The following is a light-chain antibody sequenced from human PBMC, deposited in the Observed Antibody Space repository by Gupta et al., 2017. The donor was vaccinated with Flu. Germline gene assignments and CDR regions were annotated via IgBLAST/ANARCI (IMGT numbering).Light chain of an antibody. CDR2: DVS. V-gene: IGLV2-14*03. CDR3: SSYTNINTLQVI. J-gene: IGLJ2*01. CDR1: SSDVGDYKN. Sequence: SVLTQPASVSGSPGQSMTISCTGTSSDVGDYKNVSWYQQHPGKAPKLMIFDVSYRPSGVSNRFSGSKSGNTASLTISGLQAEDEADYYCSSYTNINTLQVIFGGGTRLTVL.